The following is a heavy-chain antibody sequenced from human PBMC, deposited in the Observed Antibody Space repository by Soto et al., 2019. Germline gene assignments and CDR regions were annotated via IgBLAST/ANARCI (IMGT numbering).Heavy chain of an antibody. Sequence: TCTVSGGSISSGGYYWSWIRQHPGKGLEWIGYIYYSGSTYYNPSLKSRVTISVDTSKNQFSLKLTSVTAADTAVYYCARDKITGLFDYWGQGTLVTVSS. CDR2: IYYSGST. V-gene: IGHV4-31*03. D-gene: IGHD2-8*02. J-gene: IGHJ4*02. CDR1: GGSISSGGYY. CDR3: ARDKITGLFDY.